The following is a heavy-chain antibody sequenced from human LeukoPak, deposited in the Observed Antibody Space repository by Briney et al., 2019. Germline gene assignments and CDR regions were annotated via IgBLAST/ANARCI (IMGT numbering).Heavy chain of an antibody. CDR2: VNPNSGNT. J-gene: IGHJ5*02. V-gene: IGHV1-8*01. CDR3: ARGRGGFYCSGGSCYSVWFDP. CDR1: GYTFTSYD. D-gene: IGHD2-15*01. Sequence: ASVKVSCKASGYTFTSYDINWVRQATGQGLEWMGWVNPNSGNTGYAQKFQGRVTMTRNTSISTAYMELSSLRSEDTAVYYCARGRGGFYCSGGSCYSVWFDPWGQGTLVTVSS.